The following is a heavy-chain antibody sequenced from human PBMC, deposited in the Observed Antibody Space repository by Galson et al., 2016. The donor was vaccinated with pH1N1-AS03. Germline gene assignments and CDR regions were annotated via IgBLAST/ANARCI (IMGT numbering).Heavy chain of an antibody. J-gene: IGHJ6*02. D-gene: IGHD2-2*01. CDR1: GYIFTGFY. V-gene: IGHV1-2*04. CDR3: ARDPRGPCTSTTCPTAYHSGMDV. CDR2: INPNSGVT. Sequence: SVKVSCKASGYIFTGFYVHWVRQAPGQGLEWMGWINPNSGVTNYAQKLQAWVTMTRDTSISTAYMELYGLKSDDTAVYYCARDPRGPCTSTTCPTAYHSGMDVWGQGTTVIVSS.